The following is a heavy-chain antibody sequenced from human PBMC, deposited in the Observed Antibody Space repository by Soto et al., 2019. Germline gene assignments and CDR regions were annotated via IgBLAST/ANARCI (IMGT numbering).Heavy chain of an antibody. Sequence: PSETLSLTCTVSGGSISSYYWSWIRQPPGKGLEWIGYIYYSGSTNYNPSLKSRVTISVDTSKNQFSLKLSSVTAADTAAHYCPAVVGEQQLVDYYFNYWGQGTLVTVSA. D-gene: IGHD6-13*01. CDR1: GGSISSYY. CDR3: PAVVGEQQLVDYYFNY. CDR2: IYYSGST. J-gene: IGHJ4*02. V-gene: IGHV4-59*01.